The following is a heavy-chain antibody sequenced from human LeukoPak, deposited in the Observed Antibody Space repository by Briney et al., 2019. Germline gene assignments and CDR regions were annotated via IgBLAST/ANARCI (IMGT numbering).Heavy chain of an antibody. D-gene: IGHD3-10*01. J-gene: IGHJ3*02. CDR1: GGSISSSSYY. CDR3: ARLHSAGTMVRGPAGGAFDI. Sequence: PSETLSLTCTVSGGSISSSSYYWGWIRQPPGKGLEWIGSIYYSGSTYYNPSLKSRVTISVDTSKNQFSLKLSSVTAADTAVYYCARLHSAGTMVRGPAGGAFDIWGQGTMVTVSS. V-gene: IGHV4-39*01. CDR2: IYYSGST.